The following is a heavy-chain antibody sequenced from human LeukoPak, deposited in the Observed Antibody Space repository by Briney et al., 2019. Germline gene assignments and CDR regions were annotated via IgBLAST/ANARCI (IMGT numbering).Heavy chain of an antibody. Sequence: SETLSLTCTVSGGSISSNYWNWIRQPAGKGLEWIGRIYTSGSTNYNPSLKSPVTMSVDTSKNQFSLKLNSVTAADTAVYYCARSRPGSSPFDFWGQGTKVTVSS. CDR2: IYTSGST. V-gene: IGHV4-4*07. D-gene: IGHD3-10*01. J-gene: IGHJ3*01. CDR1: GGSISSNY. CDR3: ARSRPGSSPFDF.